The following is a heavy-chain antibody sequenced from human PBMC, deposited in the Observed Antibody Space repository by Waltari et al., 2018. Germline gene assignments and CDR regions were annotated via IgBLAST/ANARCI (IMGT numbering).Heavy chain of an antibody. CDR1: GGTFSSYA. V-gene: IGHV1-69*01. J-gene: IGHJ6*03. Sequence: QVQLVQSGAEVKKPGSSVKVSCKASGGTFSSYAISWVRQAPGQGLEWMGGIIPIFGTANYAQKFQGRVTITADESTSTAYMELSSLRSEDTAVYYCARVGVVPAAMSSDYYMDVWGKGTTVTVSS. D-gene: IGHD2-2*01. CDR2: IIPIFGTA. CDR3: ARVGVVPAAMSSDYYMDV.